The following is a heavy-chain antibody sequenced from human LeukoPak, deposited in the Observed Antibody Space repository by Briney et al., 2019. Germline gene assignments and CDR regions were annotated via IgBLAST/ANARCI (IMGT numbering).Heavy chain of an antibody. J-gene: IGHJ4*02. CDR3: ANKEGMTIDY. CDR1: GFTFSSYE. D-gene: IGHD3-10*01. Sequence: GGSLRLSCAASGFTFSSYEMNWVRQAPGKGLEWVALIRFDGSNKYYADSVKGRFTISRDNSKNTLYLQMNSLRPEDTAVYYCANKEGMTIDYWGQGTLVTVSS. V-gene: IGHV3-30*02. CDR2: IRFDGSNK.